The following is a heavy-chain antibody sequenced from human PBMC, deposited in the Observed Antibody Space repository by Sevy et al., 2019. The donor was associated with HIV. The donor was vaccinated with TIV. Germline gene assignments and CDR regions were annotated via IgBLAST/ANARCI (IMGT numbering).Heavy chain of an antibody. CDR1: GFTFSNYW. Sequence: GGSLRLSCTASGFTFSNYWMSWVRQAPGKGLEWVANIKKDGSEKYYVDSLKGRFTISRDNAKNSLYLQMNSLRADDTAVYYCAGDQGTGCYGSWGQGTLVTVSS. J-gene: IGHJ5*02. CDR2: IKKDGSEK. D-gene: IGHD6-19*01. V-gene: IGHV3-7*03. CDR3: AGDQGTGCYGS.